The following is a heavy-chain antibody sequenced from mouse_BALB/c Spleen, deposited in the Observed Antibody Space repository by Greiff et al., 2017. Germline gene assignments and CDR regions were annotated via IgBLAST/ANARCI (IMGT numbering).Heavy chain of an antibody. D-gene: IGHD3-1*01. V-gene: IGHV1-4*01. J-gene: IGHJ4*01. CDR2: INPSSGYT. Sequence: VKLQESGAELARPGASVKMSCKASGYTFTSYTMHWVKQRPGQGLEWIGYINPSSGYTNYNQKFKDKATLTADKSSSTAYMQLSSLTSEDSAVYYCARSGGGYAMDYWGQGTSVTVSS. CDR1: GYTFTSYT. CDR3: ARSGGGYAMDY.